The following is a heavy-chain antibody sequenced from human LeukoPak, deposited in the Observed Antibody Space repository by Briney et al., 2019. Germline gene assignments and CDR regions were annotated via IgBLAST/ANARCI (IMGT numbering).Heavy chain of an antibody. V-gene: IGHV3-9*01. D-gene: IGHD4-17*01. CDR2: ISWNSGSI. Sequence: GGSLRLSCAASGFTFDDYAMHWVRQAPGKGLEWVSGISWNSGSIGYADSVKGRFTISRDNAKNSLYLQMNSLRTEDTALYYCAKDFSDYGDYDYYFDYWGQGTLVTVSS. J-gene: IGHJ4*02. CDR1: GFTFDDYA. CDR3: AKDFSDYGDYDYYFDY.